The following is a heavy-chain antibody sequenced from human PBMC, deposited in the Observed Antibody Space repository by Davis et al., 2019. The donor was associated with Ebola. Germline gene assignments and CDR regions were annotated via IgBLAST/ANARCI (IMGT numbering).Heavy chain of an antibody. V-gene: IGHV4-59*01. J-gene: IGHJ4*02. Sequence: PSETLSLTCTVSAGSISDYFWTWIRQPPGKGLEWIGYMYSSGTTSFNPSLKSRVTISLHTSKNQFSLRLSSVTAADTAVYYCARVHYYGSKSVDFWGQGTLVTVSS. CDR2: MYSSGTT. CDR1: AGSISDYF. CDR3: ARVHYYGSKSVDF. D-gene: IGHD3-10*01.